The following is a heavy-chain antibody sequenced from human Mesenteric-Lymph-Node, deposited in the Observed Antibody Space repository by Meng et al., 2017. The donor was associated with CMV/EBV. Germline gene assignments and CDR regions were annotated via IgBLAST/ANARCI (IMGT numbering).Heavy chain of an antibody. D-gene: IGHD3-3*01. CDR2: ISSSGSTI. Sequence: GESLKISCVASGFTFSSYEFNWVRQAPGKGLEWVSYISSSGSTIYYADSVKGRFTISRDNAKNSLYLQMNSLRAEDTAVYYCARESSDETYYDFWSGYYYYGMDVWGQGTTVTVSS. J-gene: IGHJ6*02. V-gene: IGHV3-48*03. CDR1: GFTFSSYE. CDR3: ARESSDETYYDFWSGYYYYGMDV.